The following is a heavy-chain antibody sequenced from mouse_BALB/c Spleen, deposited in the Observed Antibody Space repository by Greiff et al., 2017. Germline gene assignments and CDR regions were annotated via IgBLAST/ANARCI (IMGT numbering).Heavy chain of an antibody. CDR1: GFAFSSYD. Sequence: EVQVVESGGGLVKPGGSLKLSCAASGFAFSSYDMSWVRQTPEKRLEWVAYISSGGGSTYYPDTVKGRFTISRDNAKNTLYLQMSSLKSEDTAMYYCARHNPYGNFAWFAYWGQGTLVTVSA. V-gene: IGHV5-12-1*01. CDR2: ISSGGGST. J-gene: IGHJ3*01. CDR3: ARHNPYGNFAWFAY. D-gene: IGHD2-10*02.